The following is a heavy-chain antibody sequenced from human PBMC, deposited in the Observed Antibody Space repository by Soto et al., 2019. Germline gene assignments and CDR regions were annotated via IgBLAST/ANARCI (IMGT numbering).Heavy chain of an antibody. CDR2: ISWNSGSI. D-gene: IGHD6-19*01. CDR3: AKDNNSVPGRWGGMDV. Sequence: EVQLVESGGGLVQPGRSLRLSCAASGFTFDDYAMHWVRQAPGKGLEWVSGISWNSGSIGYADSVKGRFTISRDNAKNSLYLQMNSLRAEDTALYYCAKDNNSVPGRWGGMDVWGQGTTVTVSS. V-gene: IGHV3-9*01. J-gene: IGHJ6*02. CDR1: GFTFDDYA.